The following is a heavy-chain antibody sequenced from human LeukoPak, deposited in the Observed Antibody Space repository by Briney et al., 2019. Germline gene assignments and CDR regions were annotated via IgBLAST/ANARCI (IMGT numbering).Heavy chain of an antibody. D-gene: IGHD1-26*01. Sequence: GESPKISWKGSGYSFTSSLIGLVRQMPGKGLELMGIIYPGDSDTRYSPSFKGQVTTSADKSISTAYPQWRRMKASDTAMYYCARPSGTYNRFDYWGQGTLVTVSS. CDR3: ARPSGTYNRFDY. CDR1: GYSFTSSL. V-gene: IGHV5-51*01. J-gene: IGHJ4*02. CDR2: IYPGDSDT.